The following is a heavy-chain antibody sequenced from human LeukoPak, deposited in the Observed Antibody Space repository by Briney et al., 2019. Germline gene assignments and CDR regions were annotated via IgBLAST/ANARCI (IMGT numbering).Heavy chain of an antibody. CDR2: ISSSSSYI. CDR3: AKDHPLQYYDILTGYFPSGYFDY. J-gene: IGHJ4*02. CDR1: GFTFSSYS. Sequence: GGSLRLSCAASGFTFSSYSMNWVRQAPGKGLEWVSSISSSSSYIYYADSVKGRFTISRDNAKNSLYLQMNSLRAEDTAVYYCAKDHPLQYYDILTGYFPSGYFDYWGQGTLVTVSS. D-gene: IGHD3-9*01. V-gene: IGHV3-21*04.